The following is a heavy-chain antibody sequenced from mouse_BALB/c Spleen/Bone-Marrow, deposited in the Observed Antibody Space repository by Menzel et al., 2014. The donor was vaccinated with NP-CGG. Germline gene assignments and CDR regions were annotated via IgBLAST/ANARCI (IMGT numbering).Heavy chain of an antibody. CDR2: IDPVNGNT. J-gene: IGHJ1*01. D-gene: IGHD2-14*01. CDR3: ASYRYAWYFDV. Sequence: DVKLQESGAELVKPGASVKLSCTASGFNIKDTYMHWVKQRPEQGLEWIGRIDPVNGNTKYDPKFQGKATITADTSSNTAYLQLSSLTSEDTAVYYCASYRYAWYFDVWGAGTTVTVSS. CDR1: GFNIKDTY. V-gene: IGHV14-3*02.